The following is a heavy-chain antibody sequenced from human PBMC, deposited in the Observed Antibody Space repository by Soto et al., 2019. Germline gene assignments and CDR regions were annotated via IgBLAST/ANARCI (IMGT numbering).Heavy chain of an antibody. V-gene: IGHV3-74*01. CDR1: GFTFSSYY. Sequence: EVQLVESGGGLVQPGGSLRLSCAASGFTFSSYYMNWVRQAPGNGLVWVARITSDGSSTTYADSVKGRFTISRDNAKNTLYLQMNSLRAEDTAVYSCARERGGGFGDVWGQGTTVTVSS. J-gene: IGHJ6*02. CDR3: ARERGGGFGDV. D-gene: IGHD3-10*01. CDR2: ITSDGSST.